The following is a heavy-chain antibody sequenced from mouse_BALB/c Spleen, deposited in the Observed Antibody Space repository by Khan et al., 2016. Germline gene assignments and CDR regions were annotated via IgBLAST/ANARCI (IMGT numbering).Heavy chain of an antibody. D-gene: IGHD2-14*01. CDR3: ARWVRRGYVDY. V-gene: IGHV3-2*02. J-gene: IGHJ2*01. CDR2: ISYSGRT. Sequence: EVQLQESGPGQVKPSQSLSLTCTVIGYSITSDYAWNWIRQFPGNKLEWMGYISYSGRTSYHPSLKSRISITRDTSKNQFFLQLNSVTTEDTATRYSARWVRRGYVDYSGPGTTLTVSS. CDR1: GYSITSDYA.